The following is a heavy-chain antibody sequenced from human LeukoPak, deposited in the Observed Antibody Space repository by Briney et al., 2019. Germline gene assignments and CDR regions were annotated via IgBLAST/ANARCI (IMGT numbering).Heavy chain of an antibody. Sequence: PGGSLRLSCAASRFTFSSYAMSWVRQAPGMRLEWVPTIGGSGGGIYYADSVKGRFTISRDNSQSTLYLQMNSLRAEDTAVYYCAKYRGFGDSYDSWGQRTLVTVSS. CDR1: RFTFSSYA. CDR2: IGGSGGGI. D-gene: IGHD3-10*01. V-gene: IGHV3-23*01. J-gene: IGHJ4*02. CDR3: AKYRGFGDSYDS.